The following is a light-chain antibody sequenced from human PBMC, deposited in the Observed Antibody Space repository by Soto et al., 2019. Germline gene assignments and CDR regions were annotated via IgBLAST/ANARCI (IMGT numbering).Light chain of an antibody. Sequence: QSALTQPGSVSGSPGQSVTISCTGTSSDVGGYNDVSWYQQHPGKAPKLMIYEVTNRPSGVSNRFSGSKSGNTASLTISGLRAEDEADYYCSSYTSSTTLYVFGTGTKVTVL. V-gene: IGLV2-14*01. CDR3: SSYTSSTTLYV. J-gene: IGLJ1*01. CDR2: EVT. CDR1: SSDVGGYND.